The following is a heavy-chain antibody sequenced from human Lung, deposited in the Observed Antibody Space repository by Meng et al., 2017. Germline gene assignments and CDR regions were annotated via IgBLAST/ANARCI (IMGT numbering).Heavy chain of an antibody. D-gene: IGHD3-22*01. V-gene: IGHV4-34*01. CDR2: INHSGST. CDR1: VGSFSHYY. J-gene: IGHJ4*02. CDR3: ARGRSSGYYSPLDY. Sequence: SETLSLTSAVYVGSFSHYYWTWIRQSPGKGLEWIGHINHSGSTNYNPSLKSRLTMSVDTSKNQFSLKLSSVTAADTAVYYCARGRSSGYYSPLDYWGQGTLVTVSS.